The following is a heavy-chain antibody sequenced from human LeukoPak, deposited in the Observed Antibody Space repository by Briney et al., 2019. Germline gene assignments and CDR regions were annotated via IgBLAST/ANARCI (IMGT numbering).Heavy chain of an antibody. J-gene: IGHJ3*02. CDR2: ISWNGGRI. CDR3: AKDEYSSPHGAFDI. V-gene: IGHV3-9*03. D-gene: IGHD6-13*01. CDR1: GFTFGDYA. Sequence: GGSLRLSCAASGFTFGDYAMRWVRQTPGKGLEWVSGISWNGGRIGYADSVEGRFTISRDNAKNSLYLQMNSLRVEDMAFYYCAKDEYSSPHGAFDIWGQGTMVTVSS.